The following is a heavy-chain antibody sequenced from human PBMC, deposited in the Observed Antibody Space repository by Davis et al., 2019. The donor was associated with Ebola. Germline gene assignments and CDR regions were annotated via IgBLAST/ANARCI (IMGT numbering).Heavy chain of an antibody. CDR2: ISSSSYI. CDR1: GFTFSSYW. V-gene: IGHV3-21*04. D-gene: IGHD2-21*01. Sequence: GESLKISCAASGFTFSSYWMHWVRQAPGKGLEWVSSISSSSYIYYADSVKGRFTISRDNAKNSLFLQMNGLRADDTALYYCARPQLLPRPGAFDIWGQGTLVTVSS. J-gene: IGHJ3*02. CDR3: ARPQLLPRPGAFDI.